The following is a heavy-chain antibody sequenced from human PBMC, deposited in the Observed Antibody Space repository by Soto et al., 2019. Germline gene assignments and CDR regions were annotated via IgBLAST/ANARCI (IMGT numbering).Heavy chain of an antibody. CDR3: ARGRYGDY. D-gene: IGHD1-1*01. CDR2: ISAHNGNT. J-gene: IGHJ4*02. Sequence: QVHLVQSGAEVKNPGASVKVSCKGSGYDFTTYGITWVRQAPGQGLEWMAWISAHNGNTNYAPNLQGRVTVTRDTSTSTAXIELRSLRSDDXAVYYCARGRYGDYWGQXALVTXS. CDR1: GYDFTTYG. V-gene: IGHV1-18*01.